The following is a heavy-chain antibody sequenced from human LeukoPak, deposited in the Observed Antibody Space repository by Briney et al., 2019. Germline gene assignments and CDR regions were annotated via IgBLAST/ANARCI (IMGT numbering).Heavy chain of an antibody. V-gene: IGHV1-69*13. CDR3: ATPRTYYDFWRGYPPFDY. Sequence: ASVKVSCKASGGTFINYAISWVRQAPGQGLEWMGGIITNFGTTNYAQKYQGRVTITADESTSTVYMELSSLRSEDTAVYYCATPRTYYDFWRGYPPFDYWGQGTLVTVSS. D-gene: IGHD3-3*01. CDR1: GGTFINYA. J-gene: IGHJ4*02. CDR2: IITNFGTT.